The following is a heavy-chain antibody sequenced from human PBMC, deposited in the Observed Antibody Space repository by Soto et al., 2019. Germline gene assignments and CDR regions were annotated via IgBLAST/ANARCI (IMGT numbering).Heavy chain of an antibody. CDR2: INHSGST. V-gene: IGHV4-34*01. CDR1: GGSFSGYY. CDR3: ARQGIAAAGTTRAYYYGMDV. Sequence: SETLSLTCAVYGGSFSGYYWSWIRQPPGKGLEWIGEINHSGSTNYNPSLKSRVTISVDTSKNQFSLKLSSVTAADTAVYYCARQGIAAAGTTRAYYYGMDVWGQGTTVTVSS. J-gene: IGHJ6*02. D-gene: IGHD6-13*01.